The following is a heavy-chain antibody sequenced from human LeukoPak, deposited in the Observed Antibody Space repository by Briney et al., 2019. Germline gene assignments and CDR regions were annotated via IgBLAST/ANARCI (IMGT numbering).Heavy chain of an antibody. V-gene: IGHV3-9*01. D-gene: IGHD6-19*01. J-gene: IGHJ3*02. CDR2: ISWNSGSI. Sequence: PGRSLRLSCAASGFTFDDYAMHWVRQAPGKGLEWVSGISWNSGSIGYADSVKGRFTISRDNAKNSLYLQMNSLRAEDTALYYCAKDPQPTHQWLGAFDIWGQGTMVTVSS. CDR3: AKDPQPTHQWLGAFDI. CDR1: GFTFDDYA.